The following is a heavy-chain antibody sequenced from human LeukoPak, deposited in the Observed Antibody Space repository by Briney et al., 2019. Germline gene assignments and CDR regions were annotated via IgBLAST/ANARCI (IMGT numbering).Heavy chain of an antibody. Sequence: SETLSLTCAVYGGSIGGYSWTWLRQPPGKGLEWIGEISHSGKTNNNPSLKSRVTISVDTSKNQFSLKMTSLTAADTAVYYCARGDYPDSWSGYLAAAYYFDSWGQGTRV. CDR1: GGSIGGYS. CDR2: ISHSGKT. V-gene: IGHV4-34*01. J-gene: IGHJ4*02. D-gene: IGHD5-12*01. CDR3: ARGDYPDSWSGYLAAAYYFDS.